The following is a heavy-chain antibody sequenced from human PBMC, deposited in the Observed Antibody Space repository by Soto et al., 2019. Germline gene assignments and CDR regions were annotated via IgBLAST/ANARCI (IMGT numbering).Heavy chain of an antibody. J-gene: IGHJ3*02. CDR3: ARDNEGATAFDI. Sequence: GGSLRLCCAASVFTFSSYSMNWFRQAPGKGLEWVSSISSSSSYIYYADSVKGRFTISRDNAKNSLYLQMNSLRAEDTAVYYCARDNEGATAFDIWGQGTMVTVSS. D-gene: IGHD1-26*01. CDR2: ISSSSSYI. CDR1: VFTFSSYS. V-gene: IGHV3-21*01.